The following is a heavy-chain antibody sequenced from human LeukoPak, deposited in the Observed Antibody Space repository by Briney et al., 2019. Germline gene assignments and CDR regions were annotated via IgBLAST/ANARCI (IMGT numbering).Heavy chain of an antibody. J-gene: IGHJ5*02. Sequence: SQTLSLTCTVSGGSISSGDYYWSWIRQPPGKGLEWIGYIYYSGSTYYNPSLKSRVTISVDTSKNQFSLKLSSVTAADTAVYYCARDSGMVRETSRFDPWGQGTLVTVSS. V-gene: IGHV4-30-4*08. D-gene: IGHD3-10*01. CDR1: GGSISSGDYY. CDR3: ARDSGMVRETSRFDP. CDR2: IYYSGST.